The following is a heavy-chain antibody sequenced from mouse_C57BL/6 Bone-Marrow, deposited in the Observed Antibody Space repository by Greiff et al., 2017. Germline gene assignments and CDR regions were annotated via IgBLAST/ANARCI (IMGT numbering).Heavy chain of an antibody. CDR3: ARSRYGNPFAY. J-gene: IGHJ3*01. D-gene: IGHD2-10*02. Sequence: QVTLKESGPGILQSSQTLSLTCSFSGFSLSTSGMGVSWIRQPSGKGLEWLAHIYWDDDKRYNPSLKSRLTISKDTSRNQVFLKITSVDTADTATYYCARSRYGNPFAYWGQGTLVTVSA. V-gene: IGHV8-12*01. CDR2: IYWDDDK. CDR1: GFSLSTSGMG.